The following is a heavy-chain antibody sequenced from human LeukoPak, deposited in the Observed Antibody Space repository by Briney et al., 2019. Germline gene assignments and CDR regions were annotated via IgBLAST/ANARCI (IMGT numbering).Heavy chain of an antibody. Sequence: SETLSLTCTVSGGSISSSSYYWSWIRQPPGKGLEWIGEINHSGSTNYNPSLESRVTISVDTSKNQFSLKLSSVTAADTAVYYCAREIGSWGCFDYWGQGTLVTVSS. CDR2: INHSGST. J-gene: IGHJ4*02. CDR1: GGSISSSSYY. D-gene: IGHD7-27*01. CDR3: AREIGSWGCFDY. V-gene: IGHV4-39*07.